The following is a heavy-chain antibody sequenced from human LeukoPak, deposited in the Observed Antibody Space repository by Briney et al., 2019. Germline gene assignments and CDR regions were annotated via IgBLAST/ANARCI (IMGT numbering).Heavy chain of an antibody. CDR1: GGSITSDY. Sequence: SETLSLTCTVSGGSITSDYWSWIRQPAGKGLEWMGRIFTSGSTGYNPSLKSRVTMSLDTSKNQFYLKLSSVTAADTAVYFCSRGGANDLWGQGTLVTVSS. D-gene: IGHD3-16*01. V-gene: IGHV4-4*07. CDR2: IFTSGST. CDR3: SRGGANDL. J-gene: IGHJ5*02.